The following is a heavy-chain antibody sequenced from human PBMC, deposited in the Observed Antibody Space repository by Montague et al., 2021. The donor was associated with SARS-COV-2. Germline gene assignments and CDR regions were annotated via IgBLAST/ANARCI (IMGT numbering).Heavy chain of an antibody. J-gene: IGHJ4*02. Sequence: SETLSLTCTVSGGSISGYYWSWIRQPPGKGLEWIGYIYYSGSTNYNPSLKSRLTISVDTSKNQFSLKLSSVTAADTAVYFCARVTRRYYYGLGVSGHFDSWGQGTLVTVSS. CDR1: GGSISGYY. V-gene: IGHV4-59*01. D-gene: IGHD3-10*01. CDR3: ARVTRRYYYGLGVSGHFDS. CDR2: IYYSGST.